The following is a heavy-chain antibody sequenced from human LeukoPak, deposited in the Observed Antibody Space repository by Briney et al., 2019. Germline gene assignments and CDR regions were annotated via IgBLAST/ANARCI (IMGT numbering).Heavy chain of an antibody. CDR2: ISAYNGNT. CDR1: GYTFTSYG. Sequence: EASVKVSCKASGYTFTSYGISWVRQAPGQGLEWMGWISAYNGNTNYAQKLQGRVTMTTDTSTSTAYMELRSLRSDDAAVYYCARDLGRDGYNFDYFDYWGQGTLVTVSS. CDR3: ARDLGRDGYNFDYFDY. V-gene: IGHV1-18*01. D-gene: IGHD5-24*01. J-gene: IGHJ4*02.